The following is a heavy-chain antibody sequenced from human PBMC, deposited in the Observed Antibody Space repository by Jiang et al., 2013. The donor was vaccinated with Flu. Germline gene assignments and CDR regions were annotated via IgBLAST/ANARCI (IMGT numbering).Heavy chain of an antibody. J-gene: IGHJ6*02. Sequence: SGAEVKKPGASVRVSCEASGYKFTDYDITWVRQAPGQGLEWMGWISGYSGNTHYTQKLQGRVTMTTETSTSTAYMELRSLRSDDTAVYFCARVGRGLGYPAYYYYYGMDVWGQGTTVTVSS. V-gene: IGHV1-18*01. CDR3: ARVGRGLGYPAYYYYYGMDV. CDR1: GYKFTDYD. D-gene: IGHD2-15*01. CDR2: ISGYSGNT.